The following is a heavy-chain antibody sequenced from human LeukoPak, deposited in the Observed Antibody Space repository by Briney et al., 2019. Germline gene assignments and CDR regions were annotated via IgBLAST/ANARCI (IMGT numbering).Heavy chain of an antibody. J-gene: IGHJ3*02. D-gene: IGHD1-26*01. CDR1: GFIFSSCW. CDR3: AREWELGGKAFDI. Sequence: GGSLRLSCAASGFIFSSCWMSWVRQAPGKGLDWVANIKQDGSEKYYVDSVKGRFTISRDNAKNSLYLQMNSLRAEDTAVYYCAREWELGGKAFDIWGQGTTVTVSS. V-gene: IGHV3-7*03. CDR2: IKQDGSEK.